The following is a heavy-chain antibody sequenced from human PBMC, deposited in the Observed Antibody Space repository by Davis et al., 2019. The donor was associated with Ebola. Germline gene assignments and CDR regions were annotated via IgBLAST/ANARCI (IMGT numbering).Heavy chain of an antibody. V-gene: IGHV3-73*01. J-gene: IGHJ6*02. CDR3: TGHEERGYCSGGSCYGDYDFYGMDV. D-gene: IGHD2-15*01. CDR2: IRSKANDYAT. CDR1: GFTFSDST. Sequence: GGSLRLSCAASGFTFSDSTMHWVRQASGKGLEWVGRIRSKANDYATAYAASVKGRFTISRDDSKNTAYLQMNSLETEDTAVYYCTGHEERGYCSGGSCYGDYDFYGMDVWGQGTTVTVSS.